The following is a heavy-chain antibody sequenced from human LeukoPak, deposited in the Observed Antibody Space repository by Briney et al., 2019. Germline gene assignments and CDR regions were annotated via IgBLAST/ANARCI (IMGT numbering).Heavy chain of an antibody. CDR1: GFTFSSNF. J-gene: IGHJ4*02. V-gene: IGHV3-48*02. CDR3: ARGRGWDFDY. CDR2: ISSDSTI. Sequence: PGGSLRLSCAASGFTFSSNFMTWVRQAPGKGLEWVSFISSDSTIYHADSVKGRFTISRDNAKNSLYLQMNSLRDEDTAVYYCARGRGWDFDYWGQGTLVTVSS. D-gene: IGHD6-19*01.